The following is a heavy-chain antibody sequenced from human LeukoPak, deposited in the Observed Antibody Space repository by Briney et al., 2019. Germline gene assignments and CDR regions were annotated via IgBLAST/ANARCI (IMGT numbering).Heavy chain of an antibody. CDR1: GFTFSSYA. V-gene: IGHV3-30*04. Sequence: GGSLRLSCAASGFTFSSYAMHWVRQAPGKGLEWVAVISYDGSNKYYADSVKGRFTISRDNSKNTLYLQMNGLRAEDTAVYYCAVLAATDSNDYWGQGTLVTVSS. CDR3: AVLAATDSNDY. J-gene: IGHJ4*02. CDR2: ISYDGSNK. D-gene: IGHD6-13*01.